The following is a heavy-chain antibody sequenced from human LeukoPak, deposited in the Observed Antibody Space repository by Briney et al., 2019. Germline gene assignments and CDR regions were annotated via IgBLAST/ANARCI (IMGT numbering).Heavy chain of an antibody. CDR3: ARDSGSSPTFDY. D-gene: IGHD6-13*01. J-gene: IGHJ4*02. CDR1: GGSISGYY. V-gene: IGHV4-59*01. Sequence: NASETLSLTCTVSGGSISGYYWSWIRQPPGKGLEYIGYIYYSGSTNYNPSLKSRVTISVDTSKNQFSLKLTSVTAADTAVYYCARDSGSSPTFDYWGQGTLVTVSS. CDR2: IYYSGST.